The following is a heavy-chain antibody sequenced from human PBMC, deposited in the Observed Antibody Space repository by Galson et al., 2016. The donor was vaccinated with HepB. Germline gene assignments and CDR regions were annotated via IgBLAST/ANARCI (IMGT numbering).Heavy chain of an antibody. CDR2: ISASSGTI. CDR3: ARPYTYYFGSGSYFDVLHYGMDV. D-gene: IGHD3-10*01. J-gene: IGHJ6*02. V-gene: IGHV3-48*01. CDR1: GFRFSDYN. Sequence: SLRLSCAASGFRFSDYNMNWVRQAPGRGLEWVAYISASSGTIYYADSVKGRFTISRDNANNSLSLQMNSLRAEDTAFYYCARPYTYYFGSGSYFDVLHYGMDVWGQETTVTVSS.